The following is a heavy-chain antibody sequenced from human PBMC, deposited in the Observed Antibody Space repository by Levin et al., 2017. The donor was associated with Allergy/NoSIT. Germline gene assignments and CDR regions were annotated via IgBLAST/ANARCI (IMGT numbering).Heavy chain of an antibody. D-gene: IGHD3-10*01. CDR2: ISSGSSYI. CDR3: ARAPRGSGCYFDDYYGMDV. V-gene: IGHV3-21*01. CDR1: GFTFSSSS. Sequence: LSLTCAASGFTFSSSSMNWVRPTPGKGLEWVSSISSGSSYIYYEDSVKGRFIISRDNAKNSLYLQMNSLRAEDTAVYYCARAPRGSGCYFDDYYGMDVWGQGTTVTVSS. J-gene: IGHJ6*02.